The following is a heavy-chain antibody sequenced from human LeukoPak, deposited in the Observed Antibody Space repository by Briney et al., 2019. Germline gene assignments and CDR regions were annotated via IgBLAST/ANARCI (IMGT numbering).Heavy chain of an antibody. CDR2: IIPIFGTA. J-gene: IGHJ4*02. V-gene: IGHV1-69*13. Sequence: SVKVSCKASGGTFSSYAISWVRQAPGQELEWMGGIIPIFGTANYAQKFQGRVTITADESTSTAYMELSSLRSEDTAVYYCAREGNGYSIDYWGQGTLATVSS. D-gene: IGHD5-24*01. CDR1: GGTFSSYA. CDR3: AREGNGYSIDY.